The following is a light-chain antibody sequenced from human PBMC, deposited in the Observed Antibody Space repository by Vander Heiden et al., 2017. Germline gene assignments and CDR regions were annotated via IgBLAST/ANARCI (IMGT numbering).Light chain of an antibody. J-gene: IGLJ3*02. V-gene: IGLV7-43*01. CDR2: STS. CDR3: LLYYGGAQLRWV. CDR1: TGPVTSGYY. Sequence: QPVLTPEPPLTVSPGGTVTLTCASSTGPVTSGYYPTWFQQKPGQAPRSLIYSTSHTHSWTPARFSGSLLGVKAALTLSGVQPEDEAEYYSLLYYGGAQLRWVFGGGTKLTVL.